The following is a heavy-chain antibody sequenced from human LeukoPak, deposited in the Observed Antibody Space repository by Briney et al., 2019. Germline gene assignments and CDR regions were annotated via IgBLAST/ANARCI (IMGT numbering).Heavy chain of an antibody. CDR2: LSGSGDTT. CDR3: AKDRSLTLPTFERSGYYYY. D-gene: IGHD3-22*01. V-gene: IGHV3-23*01. J-gene: IGHJ4*02. CDR1: GFAFRSFD. Sequence: GGSLRLSCAASGFAFRSFDMSWVRQAPGKGLEWVSSLSGSGDTTYYADSVKGRFTISRDNSNNTLYLQMNSLRAEDTALYYCAKDRSLTLPTFERSGYYYYWGQGTLVTVSS.